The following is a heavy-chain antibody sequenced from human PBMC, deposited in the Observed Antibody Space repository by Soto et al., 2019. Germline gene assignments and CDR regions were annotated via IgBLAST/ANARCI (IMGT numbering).Heavy chain of an antibody. CDR3: ARHSDPAYYYGMDV. V-gene: IGHV1-69*06. CDR1: RCTFSRYA. CDR2: ITPIFGTT. D-gene: IGHD2-15*01. J-gene: IGHJ6*02. Sequence: SVNVSFKACRCTFSRYAISGLRQAPGQGLEWIGEITPIFGTTNYAQNFKGRVTITADNSKRTLYLELSSLRSEDTAVYYCARHSDPAYYYGMDVWGQGTPVTVSS.